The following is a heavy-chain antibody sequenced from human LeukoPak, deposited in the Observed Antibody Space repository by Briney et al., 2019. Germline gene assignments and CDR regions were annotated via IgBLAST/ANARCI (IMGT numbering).Heavy chain of an antibody. V-gene: IGHV3-64*01. D-gene: IGHD2-2*01. CDR1: GFTFSNYA. J-gene: IGHJ4*02. CDR2: ISSNGGST. Sequence: GGSLRLSCAASGFTFSNYAMHWVRQAPGKGLEYVSAISSNGGSTYYANSVKGRFTISRDNSKNTLYLQMGSLRAGDMAVYYCARDRWGCTSTSCYDFGYWGQGALVTVSS. CDR3: ARDRWGCTSTSCYDFGY.